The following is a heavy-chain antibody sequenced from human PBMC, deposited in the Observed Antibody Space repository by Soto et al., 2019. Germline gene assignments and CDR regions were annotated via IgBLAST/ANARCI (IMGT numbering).Heavy chain of an antibody. CDR1: GGSISSYD. CDR2: IYYSGST. J-gene: IGHJ6*03. V-gene: IGHV4-59*08. Sequence: ALVMLCVSSTVSGGSISSYDWSWIRQPPGKGLEWIGYIYYSGSTNYNPSLKSRVTISVDTSKNQFSLKLSSVTAADTAVYYCARHPATVTTNYYPYMDVWGKGPTVTVSS. D-gene: IGHD4-17*01. CDR3: ARHPATVTTNYYPYMDV.